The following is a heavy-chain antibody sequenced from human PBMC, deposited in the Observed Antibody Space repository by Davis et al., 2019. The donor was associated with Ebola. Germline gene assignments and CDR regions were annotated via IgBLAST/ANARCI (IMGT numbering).Heavy chain of an antibody. CDR2: ISAYNGNT. CDR1: GYTFTSYG. V-gene: IGHV1-18*01. Sequence: ASVKVSCKASGYTFTSYGISWVRQAPGQGLEWMGWISAYNGNTNYAQKLQGRVTMTTDTSTSTAYMELRSLRSDDTAVYYCARSGMYDFPGASYYFDYWGQGTLVTVSS. CDR3: ARSGMYDFPGASYYFDY. D-gene: IGHD3-3*01. J-gene: IGHJ4*02.